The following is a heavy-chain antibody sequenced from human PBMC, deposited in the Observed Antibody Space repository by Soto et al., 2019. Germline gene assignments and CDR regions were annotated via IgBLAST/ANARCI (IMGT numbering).Heavy chain of an antibody. Sequence: QVQLVQSGAEVKKPGSSVKVSCKASGGTFSSYTISWVRQAPGQGLEWMGRIIPILGIANYAQKFQGRVTITAEKPRKKAYMELSSLRSEDTAVYYFGRCGYFGLVKIIQPPPPRYWGQGTLVTVSS. J-gene: IGHJ4*02. CDR2: IIPILGIA. CDR1: GGTFSSYT. D-gene: IGHD3-10*01. V-gene: IGHV1-69*02. CDR3: GRCGYFGLVKIIQPPPPRY.